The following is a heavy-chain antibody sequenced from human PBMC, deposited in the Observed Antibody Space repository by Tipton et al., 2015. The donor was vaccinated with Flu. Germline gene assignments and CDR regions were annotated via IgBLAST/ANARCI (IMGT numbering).Heavy chain of an antibody. D-gene: IGHD6-13*01. CDR1: GYTFTGYY. J-gene: IGHJ5*02. CDR3: ATVKPTGYLGTAAGGFDT. CDR2: INPNSGGT. V-gene: IGHV1-2*02. Sequence: QLVQSGAETKKPGASVKVSCKASGYTFTGYYMHWVRQAPRQGLEWMGWINPNSGGTNSAQSFQGRVTMTRDTSISTAYMEMTRLRSDDTAVYYCATVKPTGYLGTAAGGFDTRGQGTLVTVSS.